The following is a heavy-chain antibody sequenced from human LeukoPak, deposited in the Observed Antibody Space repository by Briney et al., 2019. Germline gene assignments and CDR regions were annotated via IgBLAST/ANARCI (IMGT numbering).Heavy chain of an antibody. CDR1: GGSISSGSYY. CDR3: ATSNFIAVAGTLGWFDP. D-gene: IGHD6-19*01. J-gene: IGHJ5*02. V-gene: IGHV4-30-4*08. CDR2: IYYSGST. Sequence: SETLSLTCTVSGGSISSGSYYWGWIRQPPGKGLEWIGYIYYSGSTYYNPSLKSRVTISVDTSKNQFSLKLSSVTAADTAVYYCATSNFIAVAGTLGWFDPWGQGTLVTVSS.